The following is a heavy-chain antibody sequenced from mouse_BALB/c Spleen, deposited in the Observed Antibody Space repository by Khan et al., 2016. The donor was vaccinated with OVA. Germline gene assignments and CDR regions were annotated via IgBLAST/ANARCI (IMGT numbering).Heavy chain of an antibody. CDR1: GYAFSNYW. Sequence: QVQLQQSGAELVRPGSSVKISCKASGYAFSNYWMNWVKQRPGHGLEWIGQIYPGDGDTSFNGKFRGKATLTADKSSSTAYMQLSSLTSEDSAVYFWARSGYDYFAYWGQGTLVTVSA. J-gene: IGHJ3*01. V-gene: IGHV1-80*01. CDR2: IYPGDGDT. D-gene: IGHD2-14*01. CDR3: ARSGYDYFAY.